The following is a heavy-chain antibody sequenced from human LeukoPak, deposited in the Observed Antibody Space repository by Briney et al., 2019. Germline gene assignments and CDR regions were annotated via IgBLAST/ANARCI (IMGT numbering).Heavy chain of an antibody. Sequence: PSETLSLTCAVYGGSFSGYYWSWIRQPPGKGLEWIGEINHSGSTNYNPSLKSRVTISVDTSKNQFSLKLSSVTAADTAVYYCARGRIGYTMIVVSGGKYFDYWGQGTLVTVSS. D-gene: IGHD3-22*01. V-gene: IGHV4-34*01. CDR2: INHSGST. J-gene: IGHJ4*02. CDR3: ARGRIGYTMIVVSGGKYFDY. CDR1: GGSFSGYY.